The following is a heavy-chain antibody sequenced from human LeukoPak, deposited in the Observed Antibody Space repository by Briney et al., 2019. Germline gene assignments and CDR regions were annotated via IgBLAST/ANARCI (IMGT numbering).Heavy chain of an antibody. V-gene: IGHV3-7*01. CDR2: INPAGSET. CDR3: ATLGLVAALDL. D-gene: IGHD5-12*01. CDR1: GFSFNAYW. Sequence: PGGSLKLSCAASGFSFNAYWMAWVRQAPGTGLEWVANINPAGSETFHVDPVKGRFSISRDHAKNLVYLQMNSLRAEDTAVYYCATLGLVAALDLWGQGTLVTVSS. J-gene: IGHJ4*02.